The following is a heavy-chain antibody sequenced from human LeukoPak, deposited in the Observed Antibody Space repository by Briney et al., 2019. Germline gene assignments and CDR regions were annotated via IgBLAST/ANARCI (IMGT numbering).Heavy chain of an antibody. CDR1: GFTFSSYG. CDR2: IRHDGSYQ. D-gene: IGHD3-22*01. J-gene: IGHJ4*02. CDR3: ANNRDSSDYPRDFDF. Sequence: GGSLRLSCAAFGFTFSSYGMHWVRQTPGKGLEWVAFIRHDGSYQQYADSVKGRFTVSRDNSKDMVYLQMNSLRTEDTAVYYCANNRDSSDYPRDFDFWGQGTLVTVSS. V-gene: IGHV3-30*02.